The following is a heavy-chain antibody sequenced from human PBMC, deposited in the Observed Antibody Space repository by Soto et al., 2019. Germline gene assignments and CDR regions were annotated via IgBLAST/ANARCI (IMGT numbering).Heavy chain of an antibody. CDR3: ARERYFGLDY. D-gene: IGHD1-26*01. CDR1: GFNFGGSW. J-gene: IGHJ4*02. Sequence: EVQLVESGGGLVQPGGSLRLSCAASGFNFGGSWMTWVRQAPGKGLEWLAKIAPDGGGECYVDSGEGRFTISRDNAEISLFFQMGSLRDEDTAVYFCARERYFGLDYWGQCTLVTVSS. V-gene: IGHV3-7*04. CDR2: IAPDGGGE.